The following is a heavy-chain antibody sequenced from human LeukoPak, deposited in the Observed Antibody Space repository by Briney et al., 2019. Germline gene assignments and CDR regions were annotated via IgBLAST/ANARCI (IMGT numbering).Heavy chain of an antibody. V-gene: IGHV4-59*01. CDR1: GGSISSYY. D-gene: IGHD3-9*01. CDR3: ARKNSENYDILTGYSNWFDP. CDR2: IYYSGST. Sequence: SETLSLTCTVSGGSISSYYWSWIRQPPGKGLEWIGYIYYSGSTNYNPSLKSRVTISVDTSKNQFSLKLSSVTAADTAVYYCARKNSENYDILTGYSNWFDPWGQGTLVTVSS. J-gene: IGHJ5*02.